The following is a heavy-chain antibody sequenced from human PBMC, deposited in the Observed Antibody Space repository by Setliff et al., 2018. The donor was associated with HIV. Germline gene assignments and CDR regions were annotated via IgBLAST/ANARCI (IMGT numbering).Heavy chain of an antibody. J-gene: IGHJ5*02. CDR1: GDSIGTYY. CDR2: FYYGGST. D-gene: IGHD7-27*01. Sequence: SETLSLTCSVPGDSIGTYYWNWIRQTPGKGLEWIGFFYYGGSTAYNPALKNRVAISVDTSRNRVSLKMTSVTAADTAVYYCARARLLGGFLSWGRGALVTVSS. V-gene: IGHV4-59*01. CDR3: ARARLLGGFLS.